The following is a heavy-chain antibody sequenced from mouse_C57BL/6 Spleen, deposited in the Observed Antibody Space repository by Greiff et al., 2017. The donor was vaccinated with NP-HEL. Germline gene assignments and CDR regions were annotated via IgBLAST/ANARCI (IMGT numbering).Heavy chain of an antibody. J-gene: IGHJ3*01. D-gene: IGHD2-5*01. Sequence: EVQLVESGGGLVKPGGSLKLSCAASGFTFSSYAMSWVRQTPEKRLEWVATISDGGSYTYYPDNVKGRFTISRDNAKNNLYLQMSHLKSEDTAMYYCARDRGDYSNGAWFAYWGQGTLVTVSA. V-gene: IGHV5-4*01. CDR1: GFTFSSYA. CDR2: ISDGGSYT. CDR3: ARDRGDYSNGAWFAY.